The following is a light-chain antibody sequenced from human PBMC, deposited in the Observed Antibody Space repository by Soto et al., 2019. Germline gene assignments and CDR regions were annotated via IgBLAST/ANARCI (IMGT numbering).Light chain of an antibody. J-gene: IGKJ1*01. V-gene: IGKV3-11*01. Sequence: QAQGKRSVSAGDRAILNCRASQSVSSYLAWYQQKPGQAPRLLIYDASNRATGIPARFSGSGTATDLTLSIRHPEPTALAIYDGPYCGAHWTYRQGTKVDIK. CDR2: DAS. CDR1: QSVSSY. CDR3: PYCGAHWT.